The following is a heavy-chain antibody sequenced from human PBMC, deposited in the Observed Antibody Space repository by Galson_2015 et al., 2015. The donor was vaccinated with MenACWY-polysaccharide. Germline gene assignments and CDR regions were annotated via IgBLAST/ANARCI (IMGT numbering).Heavy chain of an antibody. V-gene: IGHV1-8*01. CDR2: MNPNSGNT. CDR1: GYTFTNYD. J-gene: IGHJ5*02. CDR3: ARGLGRATAGTGGCRWCDP. D-gene: IGHD7-27*01. Sequence: SVKVSCKASGYTFTNYDVNWVRQATGQGLEWMGWMNPNSGNTGYAQKFQGRVTMTRNTSINTAYMELSSLKFEDTAVYYCARGLGRATAGTGGCRWCDPRGQGTLVTGSS.